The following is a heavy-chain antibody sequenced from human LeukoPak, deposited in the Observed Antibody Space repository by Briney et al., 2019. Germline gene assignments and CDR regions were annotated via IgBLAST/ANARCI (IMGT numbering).Heavy chain of an antibody. D-gene: IGHD4-11*01. J-gene: IGHJ6*03. V-gene: IGHV4-59*01. CDR3: ASLQQSHYYYYYYMDV. Sequence: SETLSLTCTVSGGSISSYYWSWIRQPPGKGLEWIGYIYYSGSTNYNPSLTSRVTISVDTSKNQFSRKLSSATAADTAVYYCASLQQSHYYYYYYMDVWGKGTTVTVSS. CDR1: GGSISSYY. CDR2: IYYSGST.